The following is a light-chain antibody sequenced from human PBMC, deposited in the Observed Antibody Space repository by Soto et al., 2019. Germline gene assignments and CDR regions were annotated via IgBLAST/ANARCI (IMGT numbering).Light chain of an antibody. CDR3: QQYNNWPFT. CDR2: SAS. V-gene: IGKV3-15*01. Sequence: EIVMTQSPATLSVSPGERATLSCRASQSVSSNLAWYQQKPGQAPKLLIYSASTMATGIPARFSGSGSGTEFTLSISSLQPGDFAIYYCQQYNNWPFTFGPGTKVDIK. CDR1: QSVSSN. J-gene: IGKJ3*01.